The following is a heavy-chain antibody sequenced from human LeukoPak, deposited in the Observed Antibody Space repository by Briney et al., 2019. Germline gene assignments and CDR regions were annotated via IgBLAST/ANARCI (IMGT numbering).Heavy chain of an antibody. CDR2: INGDGSST. CDR1: GFTFSSYW. CDR3: ARGYSSGSRWGY. D-gene: IGHD6-19*01. V-gene: IGHV3-74*01. J-gene: IGHJ4*02. Sequence: GGSLRLSCAASGFTFSSYWMHWVRQVSGKGLVWASRINGDGSSTNYAVAVKGRFTISRDNTKNTLYLQMNSLRAEDTAVYYCARGYSSGSRWGYWGQGTLVTVSS.